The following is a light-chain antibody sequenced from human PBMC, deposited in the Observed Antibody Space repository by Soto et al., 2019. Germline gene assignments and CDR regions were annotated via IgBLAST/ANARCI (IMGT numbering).Light chain of an antibody. Sequence: DIELTQSPSSLAASVGDRVTIICRSTQNINTYLIWYQKKPGKSPQLLIYGASILQSGVPSRFSGSASGTDFTLTIGSLQTEDFATYYCQERYSVPGTFGQGTKVDIK. CDR2: GAS. V-gene: IGKV1-39*01. J-gene: IGKJ1*01. CDR1: QNINTY. CDR3: QERYSVPGT.